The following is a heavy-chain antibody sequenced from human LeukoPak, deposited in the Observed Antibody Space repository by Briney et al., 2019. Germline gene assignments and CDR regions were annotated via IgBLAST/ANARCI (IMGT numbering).Heavy chain of an antibody. CDR1: GGSISSGDYY. CDR2: IYYSGST. J-gene: IGHJ4*02. Sequence: SETLSLTCTVSGGSISSGDYYWSWIRQPPGKGLEWLGYIYYSGSTYSNPSLKSRVTISVDTSKNQFSLKLSSVTAADTAVYYCARDLSYVDGDHYFDYWGQGTLVTVSS. D-gene: IGHD2/OR15-2a*01. CDR3: ARDLSYVDGDHYFDY. V-gene: IGHV4-30-4*01.